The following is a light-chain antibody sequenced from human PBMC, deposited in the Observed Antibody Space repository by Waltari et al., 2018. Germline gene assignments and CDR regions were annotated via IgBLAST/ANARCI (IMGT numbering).Light chain of an antibody. J-gene: IGKJ2*01. CDR1: HGLSFTPNNKNY. V-gene: IGKV4-1*01. CDR3: QQYYNTPYT. CDR2: WAS. Sequence: DIVMTQSPDSLAVSLGETATISCKSSHGLSFTPNNKNYLAWYQQKPGQPPKLLLYWASTREYGVPDRFSGSGSGTDFTLTIFSLQAEDVAVYYCQQYYNTPYTFGRGTKVEI.